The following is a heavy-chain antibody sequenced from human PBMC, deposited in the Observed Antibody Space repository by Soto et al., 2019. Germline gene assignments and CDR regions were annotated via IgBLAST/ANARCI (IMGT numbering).Heavy chain of an antibody. J-gene: IGHJ4*02. CDR1: GFTFSGSA. Sequence: GGSLRLSCAASGFTFSGSAMHWVRQASGKGLEWVGRIRSKANSYATAYAASVKGRFTISRDDSKNTAYLQMNSLKTEDTAVYYCTRLEWEPGPYDYWGQGTLVTVSS. V-gene: IGHV3-73*01. D-gene: IGHD1-26*01. CDR3: TRLEWEPGPYDY. CDR2: IRSKANSYAT.